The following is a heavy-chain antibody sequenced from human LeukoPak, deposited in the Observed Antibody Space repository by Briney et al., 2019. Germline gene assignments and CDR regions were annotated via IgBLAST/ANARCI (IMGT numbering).Heavy chain of an antibody. CDR3: AKERYCSGGSCYLFDY. D-gene: IGHD2-15*01. CDR1: GFTFSSYA. V-gene: IGHV3-23*01. CDR2: ISGSGGST. Sequence: GGSLRLSCAASGFTFSSYAMSWVRQAPGKGLEWVSAISGSGGSTYYADSVKGRFTISRDNSKNTLYLQMNSLRAEDTAVYYCAKERYCSGGSCYLFDYWGQGTLVTVYS. J-gene: IGHJ4*02.